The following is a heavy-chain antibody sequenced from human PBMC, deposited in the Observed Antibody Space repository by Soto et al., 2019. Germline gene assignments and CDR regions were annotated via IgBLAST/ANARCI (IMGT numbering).Heavy chain of an antibody. CDR2: IYYRGST. CDR3: ARARGGYFDY. V-gene: IGHV4-59*01. CDR1: GVSISTYY. Sequence: SSETLSLTCNVSGVSISTYYWSWLRQSPGKGLEWIGFIYYRGSTTYNPSLRSRVTISVDTSKNQYSLKLTSATAADTAVYFCARARGGYFDYWGQETLVTVSS. J-gene: IGHJ4*02.